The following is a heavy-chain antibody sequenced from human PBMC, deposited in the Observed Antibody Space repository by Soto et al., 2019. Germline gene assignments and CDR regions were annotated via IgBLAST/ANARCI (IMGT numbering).Heavy chain of an antibody. CDR1: GFPFNNYA. V-gene: IGHV3-23*01. Sequence: EVQLLESGGGLVQPGGSLRLSCAASGFPFNNYAMSWVRQAPGKGLEWVSGIRGSGENTYYADSVKGRFTISRDNSKNTVNLQMNSLRAEDTAVYYCAKSRTVEDGFDIWGQGTMVTVSS. D-gene: IGHD4-4*01. CDR2: IRGSGENT. J-gene: IGHJ3*02. CDR3: AKSRTVEDGFDI.